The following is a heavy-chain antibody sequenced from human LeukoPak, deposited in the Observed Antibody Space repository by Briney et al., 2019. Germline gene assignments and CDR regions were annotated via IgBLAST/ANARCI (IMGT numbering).Heavy chain of an antibody. D-gene: IGHD3-22*01. J-gene: IGHJ4*02. CDR2: MSYDGSNK. Sequence: GGSLRLSCAASGFTFSSYAMHWVRQAPGKGLEWVAVMSYDGSNKYYADSVKGRFTISRDNSKNTLYLQMNSLRAEDTAVYYCARDLFGYDSSGYYGPFDYWGQGTLVTVSS. CDR1: GFTFSSYA. V-gene: IGHV3-30-3*01. CDR3: ARDLFGYDSSGYYGPFDY.